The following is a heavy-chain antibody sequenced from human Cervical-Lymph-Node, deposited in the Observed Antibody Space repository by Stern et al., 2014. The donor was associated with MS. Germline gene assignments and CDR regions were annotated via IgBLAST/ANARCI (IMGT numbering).Heavy chain of an antibody. CDR1: GHTFA. D-gene: IGHD3-10*01. CDR3: TSLSGPLDS. CDR2: IITGNGDT. J-gene: IGHJ5*01. V-gene: IGHV1-3*04. Sequence: QVQLVQSGAEVKKPGASVKVSCKASGHTFAVHWVRQAPGQRLEWRGRIITGNGDTSYSQKFQGRVTITRDTFASTAYMELRSLRSEDTAVYYCTSLSGPLDSWGQGTLVTVSS.